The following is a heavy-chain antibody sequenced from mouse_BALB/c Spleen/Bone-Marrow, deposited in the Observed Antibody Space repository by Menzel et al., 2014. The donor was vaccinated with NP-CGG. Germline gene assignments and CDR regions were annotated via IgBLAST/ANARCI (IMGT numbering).Heavy chain of an antibody. CDR2: IRNKANGYTT. D-gene: IGHD3-1*01. CDR3: ARDRAARATGYYFDY. V-gene: IGHV7-3*02. CDR1: GFTFTDYY. Sequence: DVQLVESGGGLVQPGGSLRLSCATSGFTFTDYYMSWVRRPPGKALEWLGFIRNKANGYTTEYSASVKGRFTISRDNSQSILYLQMNTLRAEDSATYYCARDRAARATGYYFDYRGQGTTLTVSS. J-gene: IGHJ2*01.